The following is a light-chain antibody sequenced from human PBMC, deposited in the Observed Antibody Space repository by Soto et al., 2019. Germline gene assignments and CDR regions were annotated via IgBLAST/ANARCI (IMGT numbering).Light chain of an antibody. Sequence: QSALTQPPSVSGAPGQRVTISCTGSSSNIGAGYDVHWYLQLPGTAPKLIIYGNTNRPSGVPDRFSGSKSGSSASLAITGLQAEDEADYYCQSHDSSLHASVFGTGTKVT. J-gene: IGLJ1*01. CDR1: SSNIGAGYD. CDR2: GNT. V-gene: IGLV1-40*01. CDR3: QSHDSSLHASV.